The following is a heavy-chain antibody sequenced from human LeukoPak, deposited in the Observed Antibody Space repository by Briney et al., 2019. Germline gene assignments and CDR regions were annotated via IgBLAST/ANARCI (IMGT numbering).Heavy chain of an antibody. Sequence: PEGSLRLSCAASGFIFSRHAMSWVRQAPGKAPEWVSGISGSGGSTYSADSVKGRFTISRDNSKNTLYLQMNTLRAEDTAVYYCARSIYASGSFYTFDIWGQGTMVTVSS. CDR2: ISGSGGST. V-gene: IGHV3-23*01. D-gene: IGHD3-10*01. CDR1: GFIFSRHA. J-gene: IGHJ3*02. CDR3: ARSIYASGSFYTFDI.